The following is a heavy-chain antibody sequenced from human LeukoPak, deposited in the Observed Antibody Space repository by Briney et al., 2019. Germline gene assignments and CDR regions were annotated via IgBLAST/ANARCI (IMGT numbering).Heavy chain of an antibody. D-gene: IGHD3-10*01. CDR1: GGTFSSYA. Sequence: SVKVSCKASGGTFSSYAISWVRQAPGQGLEWMGGIIPIFGTANYARKFQGRVTITADKSTSTAYMELSSLRSEDTAVYYCAREAPLGFGEFPFDYWGQGTLVTVSS. V-gene: IGHV1-69*06. CDR2: IIPIFGTA. CDR3: AREAPLGFGEFPFDY. J-gene: IGHJ4*02.